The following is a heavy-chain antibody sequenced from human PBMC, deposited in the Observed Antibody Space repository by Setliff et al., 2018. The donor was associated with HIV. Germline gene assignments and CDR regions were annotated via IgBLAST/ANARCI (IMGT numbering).Heavy chain of an antibody. CDR2: THISGIT. D-gene: IGHD2-21*01. CDR1: GASISTYY. J-gene: IGHJ4*02. V-gene: IGHV4-59*08. Sequence: ASETLSLTCTVSGASISTYYWSWIRQPPGKGLEWIGYTHISGITNYNPSLKSRLTISVDTSKTQFSLKLNSVTAADTAVYFCARQLSNSLDHWGQGTPVTVSS. CDR3: ARQLSNSLDH.